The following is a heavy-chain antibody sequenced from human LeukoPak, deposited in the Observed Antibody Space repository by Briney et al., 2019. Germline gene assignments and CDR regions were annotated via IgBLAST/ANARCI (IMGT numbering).Heavy chain of an antibody. V-gene: IGHV3-30-3*01. D-gene: IGHD6-19*01. CDR3: ARELAVAFDY. J-gene: IGHJ4*02. Sequence: SGGSLRLSCAASGFTFSSYAMHWVRQAPGKGLEWVAVISYDGSNKYYADSVKGRFTISRDNSKNTLYLQMNSLRAEDTAVYYCARELAVAFDYWGQGTLVTVSS. CDR2: ISYDGSNK. CDR1: GFTFSSYA.